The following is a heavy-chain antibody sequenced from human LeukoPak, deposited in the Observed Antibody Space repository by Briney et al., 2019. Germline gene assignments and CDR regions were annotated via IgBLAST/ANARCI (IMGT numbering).Heavy chain of an antibody. CDR2: INHSGST. CDR3: ARGTPSECSSTSCHLFDY. J-gene: IGHJ4*02. Sequence: PSETLSLTCAVYGGSFSGYYWSWIRQPPGKGLEWIGEINHSGSTNYNPSLKSRVTISVDTSKNQFPLKLSSVTAADTAVYYCARGTPSECSSTSCHLFDYWGQGTLVTVSS. CDR1: GGSFSGYY. D-gene: IGHD2-2*01. V-gene: IGHV4-34*01.